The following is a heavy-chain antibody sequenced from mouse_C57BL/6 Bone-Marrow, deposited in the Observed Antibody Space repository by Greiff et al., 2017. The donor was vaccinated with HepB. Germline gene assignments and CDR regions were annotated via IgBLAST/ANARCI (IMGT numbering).Heavy chain of an antibody. CDR3: ARSDYYGRRRYFDV. J-gene: IGHJ1*03. V-gene: IGHV1-26*01. CDR2: INPNNGGT. CDR1: GYTFTDYY. Sequence: EVQLQQSGPELVKPGASVKISCKASGYTFTDYYMNWVKQSHGKSLEWIGDINPNNGGTSYNQKFKGKATLTVDKSSSPAYMELRSLTSEDSAVYYCARSDYYGRRRYFDVWGTGTTVTVSS. D-gene: IGHD1-1*01.